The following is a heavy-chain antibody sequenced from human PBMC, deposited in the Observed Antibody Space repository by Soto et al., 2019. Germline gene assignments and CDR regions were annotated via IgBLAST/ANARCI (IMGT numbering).Heavy chain of an antibody. D-gene: IGHD2-8*01. CDR3: ATSSRTLANGTGPFDV. CDR2: VFNSEDT. Sequence: QVQLQESGPGLVKPSETLSLTCTVSGGSISSYHWSWIRQPPGKGVEWIAYVFNSEDTSYNPSLRSRATISLDTSRIQFSLELTSVTASDTAVYYCATSSRTLANGTGPFDVWGQGTMVTVSS. V-gene: IGHV4-4*08. J-gene: IGHJ3*01. CDR1: GGSISSYH.